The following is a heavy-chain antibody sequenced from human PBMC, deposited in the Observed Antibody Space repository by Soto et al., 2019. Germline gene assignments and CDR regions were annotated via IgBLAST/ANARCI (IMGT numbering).Heavy chain of an antibody. D-gene: IGHD6-19*01. CDR2: INHSGNT. CDR3: ARKQWLGPIDY. V-gene: IGHV4-34*01. J-gene: IGHJ4*02. CDR1: GGAFIGYY. Sequence: KTSETLSLTCAVYGGAFIGYYCIFFRQPPVKGLEWIGEINHSGNTNYNPSLKSRVTISVDTSKNQFSLDLSSVTAADTAVYYCARKQWLGPIDYWGQGTLVTVSS.